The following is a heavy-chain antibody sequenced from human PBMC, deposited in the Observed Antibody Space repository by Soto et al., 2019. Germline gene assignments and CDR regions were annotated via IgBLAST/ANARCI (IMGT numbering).Heavy chain of an antibody. J-gene: IGHJ3*02. Sequence: QVQLVQSGAEVKKPGSSVKVSCKASGGTFSSYAISWVRQAPGQGLEWMGGIIPIFGTANYAQKFQGRVTITAAESTSKAYMELSGLRSEDTAVYYCANAHSAESAFDIWGQGTMVTVSS. D-gene: IGHD3-10*01. CDR3: ANAHSAESAFDI. V-gene: IGHV1-69*12. CDR2: IIPIFGTA. CDR1: GGTFSSYA.